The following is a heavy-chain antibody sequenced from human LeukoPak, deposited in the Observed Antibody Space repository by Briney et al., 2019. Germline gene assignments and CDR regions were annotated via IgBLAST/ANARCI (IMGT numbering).Heavy chain of an antibody. V-gene: IGHV4-39*01. J-gene: IGHJ2*01. CDR1: GGSISSSSYY. D-gene: IGHD2-2*01. CDR3: AASPRLQLLLWYFDL. CDR2: IYYSGST. Sequence: SETLSLTCTVSGGSISSSSYYWGWIRQPPGKGLEWIGSIYYSGSTYYNPSLKSRVTISVDTSKNQFSLKLSSVTAADTAVYYCAASPRLQLLLWYFDLWGRGTLVTVSS.